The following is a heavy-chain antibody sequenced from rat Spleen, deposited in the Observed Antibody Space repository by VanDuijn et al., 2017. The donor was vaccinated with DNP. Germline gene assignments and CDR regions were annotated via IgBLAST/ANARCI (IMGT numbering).Heavy chain of an antibody. CDR2: ITYDGSRT. Sequence: EVQLVESGGDLVQSGRSLKVSCAASGFTFSDYNMAWVRQAPKKGLEWVATITYDGSRTYCRDSVKGRFTISRDNARNTLYLQMDSLRSEDTATYYCSTADYSSYWGQGTLVTVSS. CDR3: STADYSSY. CDR1: GFTFSDYN. D-gene: IGHD1-2*01. J-gene: IGHJ3*01. V-gene: IGHV5S10*01.